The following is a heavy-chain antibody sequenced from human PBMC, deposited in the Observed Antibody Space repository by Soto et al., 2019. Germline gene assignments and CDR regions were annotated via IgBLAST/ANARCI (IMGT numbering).Heavy chain of an antibody. J-gene: IGHJ4*02. V-gene: IGHV3-33*01. D-gene: IGHD2-15*01. Sequence: GGSLRLSCAASGFTFSSYGMHWVRQAPGKGPEWVAVIWYDGSNKYYADSVKGRFTISRDDSKNTLYLQVNSLRTEDTAVYYCARESSPQDSGDIDYWGPGTLVTVSS. CDR3: ARESSPQDSGDIDY. CDR1: GFTFSSYG. CDR2: IWYDGSNK.